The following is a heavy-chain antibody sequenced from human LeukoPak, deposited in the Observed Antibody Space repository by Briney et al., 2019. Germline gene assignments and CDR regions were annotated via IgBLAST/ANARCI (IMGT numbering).Heavy chain of an antibody. CDR2: FDPEDGET. CDR3: ATDSSGWYNAFDI. V-gene: IGHV1-24*01. CDR1: GYTLTELS. J-gene: IGHJ3*02. D-gene: IGHD6-19*01. Sequence: ASVRVSCKVSGYTLTELSMHWVRQAPGKGLEWMGGFDPEDGETIYAQKFQGRVTMTEDTSTDTAYMELSSLRSEDTAVYYCATDSSGWYNAFDIWGQGTMVTVSS.